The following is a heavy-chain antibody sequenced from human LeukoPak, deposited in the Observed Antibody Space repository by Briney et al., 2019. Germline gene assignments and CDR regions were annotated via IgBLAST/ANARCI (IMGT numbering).Heavy chain of an antibody. CDR1: GGSISSSSYY. J-gene: IGHJ4*02. CDR2: IYYSGST. CDR3: ARAPYKWELLLFVDY. D-gene: IGHD1-26*01. Sequence: SETLSLTCTVSGGSISSSSYYWGWIRQPPGKGLEWIGSIYYSGSTYYNPSLKSRVTISVDTSKNQFSLKLSSVTAADTAVYYCARAPYKWELLLFVDYWGQGTLVTVSP. V-gene: IGHV4-39*07.